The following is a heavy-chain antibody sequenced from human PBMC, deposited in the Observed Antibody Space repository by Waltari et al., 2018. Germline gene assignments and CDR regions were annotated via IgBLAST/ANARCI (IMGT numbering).Heavy chain of an antibody. CDR2: IIPIFGTA. D-gene: IGHD3-3*01. CDR3: ARSSYDFWSGDNLYYYYYMDV. V-gene: IGHV1-69*14. Sequence: QVQLVQSGAEVKKPGSSVKVSCKASGGTFSSYAISWVRQAPGQGLEWMGGIIPIFGTANYAQKFQGRVTSTADKSTSTAYMELSSLRSEDTAVYYCARSSYDFWSGDNLYYYYYMDVWGKGTTVTVSS. CDR1: GGTFSSYA. J-gene: IGHJ6*03.